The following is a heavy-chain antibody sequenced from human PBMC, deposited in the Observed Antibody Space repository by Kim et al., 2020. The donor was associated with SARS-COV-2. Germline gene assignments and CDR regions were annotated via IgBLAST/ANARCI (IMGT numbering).Heavy chain of an antibody. CDR1: GFTFSSYA. CDR3: AKDEHCSGGSCYSTTGFDY. V-gene: IGHV3-23*01. D-gene: IGHD2-15*01. J-gene: IGHJ4*02. CDR2: ISGSGGST. Sequence: GGSLRLSCAASGFTFSSYAMSWVRQAPGKGLEWVSSISGSGGSTYYADSVKGRFTISRDNTKNTLDLQMNSLRAEDTAVYYCAKDEHCSGGSCYSTTGFDYWGQETLVIVSS.